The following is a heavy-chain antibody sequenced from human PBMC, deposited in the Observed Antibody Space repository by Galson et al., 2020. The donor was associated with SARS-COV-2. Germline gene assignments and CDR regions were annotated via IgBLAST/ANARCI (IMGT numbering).Heavy chain of an antibody. CDR1: GFTFNNYR. Sequence: GGSLRLSCAASGFTFNNYRMNWVRQAPGKGLEWVARINQDGSDKYYVESVKGRFTISSDNAENSLYLQMNSLRAEDTAVYYCARGSAVTTNCLFEYWGQGTLVTVSS. V-gene: IGHV3-7*01. CDR3: ARGSAVTTNCLFEY. J-gene: IGHJ4*02. D-gene: IGHD4-17*01. CDR2: INQDGSDK.